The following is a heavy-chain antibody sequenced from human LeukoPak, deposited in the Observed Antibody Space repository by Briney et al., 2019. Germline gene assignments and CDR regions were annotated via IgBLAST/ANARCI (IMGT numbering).Heavy chain of an antibody. CDR2: ISYDGSNK. CDR1: GFTVSYYA. CDR3: ARDQNSYSGYDKPLDY. V-gene: IGHV3-30*04. J-gene: IGHJ4*02. D-gene: IGHD5-12*01. Sequence: PGGSLRLSCAVSGFTVSYYAMHWVRQAPGKGLEWAAVISYDGSNKYYADSVRGRFTISRDNSKNTLYLQMNSLRAEDTAIYYCARDQNSYSGYDKPLDYWGQGTLVTVSS.